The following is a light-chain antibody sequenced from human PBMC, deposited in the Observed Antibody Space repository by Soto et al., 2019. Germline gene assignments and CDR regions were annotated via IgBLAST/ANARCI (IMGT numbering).Light chain of an antibody. Sequence: DIQMTQSPSTLSASVGDRVTITCRASQSISSWLAWYQQKPGKAPKLLIYMASSLESGVPSRFSGSGSGTEVTLTISSLQPDDFAAYYCQHYDSYSLYTFGQGTKLEIK. J-gene: IGKJ2*01. CDR1: QSISSW. CDR3: QHYDSYSLYT. V-gene: IGKV1-5*03. CDR2: MAS.